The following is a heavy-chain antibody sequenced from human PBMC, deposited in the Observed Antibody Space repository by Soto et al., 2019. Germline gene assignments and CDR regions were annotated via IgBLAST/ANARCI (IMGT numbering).Heavy chain of an antibody. J-gene: IGHJ4*02. CDR1: GGSISSYY. Sequence: SETLSLTCTVSGGSISSYYWSWIRQPPGKGLEWIGYIYYSGSTNYNPSLKSRVTISVDTSKNQFSLKLSSVTAADTAVYYCAGLIAVAGTIDYWGQGTLVTVSS. CDR2: IYYSGST. D-gene: IGHD6-19*01. V-gene: IGHV4-59*01. CDR3: AGLIAVAGTIDY.